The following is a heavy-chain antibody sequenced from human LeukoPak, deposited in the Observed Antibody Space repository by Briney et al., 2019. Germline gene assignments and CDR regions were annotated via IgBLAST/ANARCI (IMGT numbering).Heavy chain of an antibody. J-gene: IGHJ4*02. Sequence: SETLSLTCTVSGGSISSGSYYWSWIRQPAGKGLEWIGRIYTSGSTNYNPSLKSRVTISVDTSKNQFSLKLSSVTAADTAVYYCARTKRAIVVVKHYFDYWGQGTLVTVSS. D-gene: IGHD3-22*01. CDR2: IYTSGST. CDR3: ARTKRAIVVVKHYFDY. CDR1: GGSISSGSYY. V-gene: IGHV4-61*02.